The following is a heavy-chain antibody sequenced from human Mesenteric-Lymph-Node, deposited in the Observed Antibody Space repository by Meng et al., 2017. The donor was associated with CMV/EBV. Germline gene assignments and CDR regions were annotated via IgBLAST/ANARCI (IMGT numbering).Heavy chain of an antibody. V-gene: IGHV5-10-1*01. CDR1: GYSFTSYW. D-gene: IGHD3-22*01. J-gene: IGHJ4*02. CDR3: ARVGYDTSGSPVDY. Sequence: SGYSFTSYWISWVRQMPGKGLEWMGRIDPSDSYTNYSPSFQGHVTISADKSISTAYLQWSGLKASDTAMYYCARVGYDTSGSPVDYWGQGTLVTVSS. CDR2: IDPSDSYT.